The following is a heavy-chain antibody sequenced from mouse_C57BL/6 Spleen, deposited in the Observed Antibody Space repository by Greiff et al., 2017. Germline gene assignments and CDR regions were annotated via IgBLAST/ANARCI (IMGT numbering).Heavy chain of an antibody. V-gene: IGHV1-15*01. CDR3: TRAAQASLDY. Sequence: QVQLKESGAELVRPGASVTLSCKASGYTFTDYEMHWVKQTPVHGLEWIGAIDPETGGTAYNQKFKGKAILTADKSSSTAYMELRSLTSEDSAVYYCTRAAQASLDYWGKGTTLTVSS. CDR2: IDPETGGT. CDR1: GYTFTDYE. D-gene: IGHD3-2*02. J-gene: IGHJ2*01.